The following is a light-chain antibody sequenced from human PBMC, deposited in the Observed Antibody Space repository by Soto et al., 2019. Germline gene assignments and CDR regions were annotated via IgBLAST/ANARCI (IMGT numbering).Light chain of an antibody. CDR1: QSINTRY. CDR3: QQYGSSPEYT. CDR2: ATS. J-gene: IGKJ2*01. V-gene: IGKV3-20*01. Sequence: EIVLTQSPGTLSLSPGERATLSCRASQSINTRYSAWYQQKPGQPPRLLIYATSSRAPGIPDRFSGSGSGTDFTLTISRLEPEDFAVYYCQQYGSSPEYTFGQGTKLEIK.